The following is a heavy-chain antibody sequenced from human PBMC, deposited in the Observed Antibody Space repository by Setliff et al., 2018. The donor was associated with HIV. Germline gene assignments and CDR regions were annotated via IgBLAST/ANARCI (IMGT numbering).Heavy chain of an antibody. V-gene: IGHV3-43*01. J-gene: IGHJ6*03. CDR3: TKDKLRWRSIATSADMDV. CDR1: GFSFADYT. Sequence: GGSLRLSCTATGFSFADYTMNWVRQPPGKGLEWVSLISWDGGSTNYADSVKGRFTISRDNSKSSLYLQMNRLRTEDTALYFCTKDKLRWRSIATSADMDVWGKGTTVTVSS. CDR2: ISWDGGST. D-gene: IGHD3-16*01.